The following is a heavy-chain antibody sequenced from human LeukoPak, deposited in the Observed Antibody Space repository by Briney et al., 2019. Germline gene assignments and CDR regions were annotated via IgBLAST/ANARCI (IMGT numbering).Heavy chain of an antibody. Sequence: KSGGSLRLSCAASGFTFSSYSMNWVRQAPGKGLEWVSSISSSSSYIYYADSVKGRFTISRDNAKNSLYLQMNSLRAEDTAVYYCARDQRYYYDSSGTYYFDYWGLGTLVTVSP. CDR1: GFTFSSYS. J-gene: IGHJ4*02. CDR3: ARDQRYYYDSSGTYYFDY. D-gene: IGHD3-22*01. V-gene: IGHV3-21*01. CDR2: ISSSSSYI.